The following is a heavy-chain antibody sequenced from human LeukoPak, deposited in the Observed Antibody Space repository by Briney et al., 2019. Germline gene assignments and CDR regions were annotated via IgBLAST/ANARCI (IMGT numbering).Heavy chain of an antibody. J-gene: IGHJ5*02. CDR2: IIPIFGTA. V-gene: IGHV1-69*01. D-gene: IGHD3-22*01. CDR3: ARGGITMMPNNWFDP. Sequence: SVKVSCKASGGTFSSYAISWVRQAPGQGLEWMRGIIPIFGTANYAQKFQGRVTITADESTSTAYMELSSLRSEDTAVYYCARGGITMMPNNWFDPWGQGTLVTVSS. CDR1: GGTFSSYA.